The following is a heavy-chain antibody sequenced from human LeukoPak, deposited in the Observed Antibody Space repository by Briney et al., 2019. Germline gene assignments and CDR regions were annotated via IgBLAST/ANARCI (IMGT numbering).Heavy chain of an antibody. Sequence: GGSLRLSCAASGFTFDDYAMHWVRQAPGKGLEWVSGISWNSGSIGYADSVKGRFTISRDNAKNSLYLQMNSLRAEDTALYYCAILASGNSNGTNDYWGQGTLVTVSS. CDR3: AILASGNSNGTNDY. CDR1: GFTFDDYA. V-gene: IGHV3-9*01. CDR2: ISWNSGSI. D-gene: IGHD5-18*01. J-gene: IGHJ4*02.